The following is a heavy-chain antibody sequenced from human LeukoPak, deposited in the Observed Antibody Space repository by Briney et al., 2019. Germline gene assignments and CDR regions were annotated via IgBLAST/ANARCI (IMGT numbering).Heavy chain of an antibody. Sequence: SVTVSCKASGGCFSSYAISWVRQAPARGLEWVGGIIPIFGTANSAQKFQGRVTITAEESTSTAYMELSSLRSEDTAVYYCARGRYYDSVDYWGQGTLVTVSS. CDR3: ARGRYYDSVDY. J-gene: IGHJ4*02. CDR1: GGCFSSYA. CDR2: IIPIFGTA. D-gene: IGHD3-22*01. V-gene: IGHV1-69*13.